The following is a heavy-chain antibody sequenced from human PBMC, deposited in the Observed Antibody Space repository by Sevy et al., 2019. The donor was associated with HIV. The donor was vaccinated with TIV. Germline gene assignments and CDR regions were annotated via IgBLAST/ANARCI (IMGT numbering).Heavy chain of an antibody. CDR1: GGTFSSYA. CDR3: ARAGDYSKHYYYYYMDV. J-gene: IGHJ6*03. Sequence: ASVKVSCKASGGTFSSYAISWVRHAPGQGLEWMGGIIPIFGTANYAQKFQGRVTITADESTSTAYMELSSLRSEDTAVYYCARAGDYSKHYYYYYMDVWDKGTTVTVSS. V-gene: IGHV1-69*13. CDR2: IIPIFGTA. D-gene: IGHD4-4*01.